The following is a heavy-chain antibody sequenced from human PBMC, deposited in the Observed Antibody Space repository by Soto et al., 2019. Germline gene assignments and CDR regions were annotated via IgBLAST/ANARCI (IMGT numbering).Heavy chain of an antibody. Sequence: PGGSLRLSCAASGFTFSSYAMSWVRQAPGKGLEWVSAISGSGGSTYYADSVKGRFTISRDNSKNTLYLQMNSLRAEDTAVYYCAKAPENYYDSSGYYYAHYWGQGTLVTVSS. V-gene: IGHV3-23*01. J-gene: IGHJ4*02. CDR1: GFTFSSYA. CDR2: ISGSGGST. D-gene: IGHD3-22*01. CDR3: AKAPENYYDSSGYYYAHY.